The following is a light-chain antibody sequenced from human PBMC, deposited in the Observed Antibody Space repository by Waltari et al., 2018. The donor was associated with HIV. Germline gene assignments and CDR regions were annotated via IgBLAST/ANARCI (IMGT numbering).Light chain of an antibody. Sequence: DIVMTPSPNSLAVSLGERATIHCRSSLTILFSSENRNCLAWYQKPGQSPKLLIYCASTRASGVPDRFSGSGSGTNFSLTISSLQTDDVALYYCQQYYSLGPTFGGGTKVEIK. CDR3: QQYYSLGPT. V-gene: IGKV4-1*01. CDR2: CAS. J-gene: IGKJ4*01. CDR1: LTILFSSENRNC.